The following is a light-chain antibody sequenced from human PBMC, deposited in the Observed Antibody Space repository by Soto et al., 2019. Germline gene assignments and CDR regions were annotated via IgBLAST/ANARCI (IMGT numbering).Light chain of an antibody. CDR3: QQRSNWPVT. V-gene: IGKV3-11*01. J-gene: IGKJ5*01. Sequence: EIVMTQSPATLSVSPGEGATLSCRASQSISSNLAWYQQKPGQAPRLVIFDASTRATGIPDRFSGSGSGTDFTLTISSLEPEDFAVYYCQQRSNWPVTFGQGTRLEIK. CDR2: DAS. CDR1: QSISSN.